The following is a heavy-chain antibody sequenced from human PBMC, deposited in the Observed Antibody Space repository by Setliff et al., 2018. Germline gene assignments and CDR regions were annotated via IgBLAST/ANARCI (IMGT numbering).Heavy chain of an antibody. D-gene: IGHD6-25*01. CDR2: INGDGSSA. CDR1: GPMFSRYW. V-gene: IGHV3-74*01. J-gene: IGHJ3*02. Sequence: GGSLRLSCVVSGPMFSRYWIHWVRQSPGKGLVWVARINGDGSSASYADSVEGRFTISRDNAKNTVYLQMDSLGVDDTAVYYCARDWGAAGSTNAFDIWGQGTMVTVSS. CDR3: ARDWGAAGSTNAFDI.